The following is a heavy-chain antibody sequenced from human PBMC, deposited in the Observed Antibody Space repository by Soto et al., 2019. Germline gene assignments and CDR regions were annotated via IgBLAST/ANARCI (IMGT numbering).Heavy chain of an antibody. J-gene: IGHJ2*01. CDR1: GGTFSSYA. CDR3: ARETYYDFWGGLVWSDL. D-gene: IGHD3-3*01. CDR2: IIPIFGTA. V-gene: IGHV1-69*01. Sequence: QVQLVQSGAEVKKPGSSVKVSCKASGGTFSSYAISWVRQAPGQGLEWMGGIIPIFGTANYAQKFQGRVTITADESTSTAYMELSSLRSEDTAVYYCARETYYDFWGGLVWSDLLGRGTLVTVSS.